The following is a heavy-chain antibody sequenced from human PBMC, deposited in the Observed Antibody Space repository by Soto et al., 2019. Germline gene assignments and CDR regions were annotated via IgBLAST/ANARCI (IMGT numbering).Heavy chain of an antibody. CDR3: VCGGNFFVY. J-gene: IGHJ4*02. D-gene: IGHD3-16*01. CDR1: GFTFSTYW. V-gene: IGHV3-7*01. CDR2: LDQDGSER. Sequence: EVQLVESGGGLVQPGGSRRLSCAASGFTFSTYWMTWVGRPPGKGLEWVANLDQDGSERYYVDSVRGRFTISRDNAKNSLYLQMNSLRAEDTAVYYCVCGGNFFVYWGQGTLVTVSP.